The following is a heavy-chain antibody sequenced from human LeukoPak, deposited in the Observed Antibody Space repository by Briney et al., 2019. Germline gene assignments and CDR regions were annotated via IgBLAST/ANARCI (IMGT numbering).Heavy chain of an antibody. J-gene: IGHJ4*02. V-gene: IGHV3-66*01. D-gene: IGHD1-14*01. Sequence: PGGSLILSCAASGFTVSSNYMSWVRQAPGKGLEWVSVIYSGGSTYYADSVKGRFTISRDNSKNTLYLQMNSLRAEDTAVYYCAREEDRSFDYWGKGTMVTVSS. CDR3: AREEDRSFDY. CDR1: GFTVSSNY. CDR2: IYSGGST.